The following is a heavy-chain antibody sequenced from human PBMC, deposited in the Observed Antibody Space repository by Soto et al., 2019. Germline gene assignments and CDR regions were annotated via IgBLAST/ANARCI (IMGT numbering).Heavy chain of an antibody. V-gene: IGHV3-33*01. D-gene: IGHD2-2*01. CDR2: IWYDGSNK. CDR3: ARRGSTRVLDY. Sequence: PGGSLRLSCAASGFTFSSYGMHWVRQAPGKGLEWVAVIWYDGSNKYYAESVKGRFTISRDNSKNTLYLQMSSLRAEDTAVYYCARRGSTRVLDYWGQGTLVNVSS. J-gene: IGHJ4*02. CDR1: GFTFSSYG.